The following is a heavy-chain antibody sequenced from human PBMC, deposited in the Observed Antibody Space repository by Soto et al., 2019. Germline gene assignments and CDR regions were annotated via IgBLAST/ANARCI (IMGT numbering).Heavy chain of an antibody. D-gene: IGHD6-13*01. J-gene: IGHJ5*02. CDR1: GFTFTSSA. V-gene: IGHV1-58*01. Sequence: GASVKVSCKASGFTFTSSAVQWVRQARGQRLEWIGWIVVGSGNTKYAQKFQERVTITRDMSTSTAYMELSSLRSEDTAVYYCARSPPTYSSSLNWFDPWGQGTLVTVSS. CDR3: ARSPPTYSSSLNWFDP. CDR2: IVVGSGNT.